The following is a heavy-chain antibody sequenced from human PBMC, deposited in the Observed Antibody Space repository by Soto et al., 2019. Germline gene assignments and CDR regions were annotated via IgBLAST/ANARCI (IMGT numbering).Heavy chain of an antibody. V-gene: IGHV4-59*08. CDR1: GGSISSYY. Sequence: SETLSLNWNGSGGSISSYYRSWIRQPPGKGLEWIGYIFYSGSTNYNPSLKRRVTISVDTAKNQFSLKLSSVTAADTAVYYRGRPVDTSSSEFLFIDSSTTQFYSRGQ. CDR3: GRPVDTSSSEFLFIDSSTTQFYS. D-gene: IGHD2-2*01. J-gene: IGHJ5*01. CDR2: IFYSGST.